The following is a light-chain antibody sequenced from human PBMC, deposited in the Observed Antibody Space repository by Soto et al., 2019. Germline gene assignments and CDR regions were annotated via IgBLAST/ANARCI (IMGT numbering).Light chain of an antibody. Sequence: EIVMTQSPATLSVSPGERVTLSCRASQSVTRNLAWYQHTPGQSPRLLISAASSGATGLPSRFSGSGSGTDFTRTISSLQSEDAAVYYCQQYHHWPVTFGGGTKVEIK. J-gene: IGKJ4*01. CDR1: QSVTRN. CDR2: AAS. CDR3: QQYHHWPVT. V-gene: IGKV3-15*01.